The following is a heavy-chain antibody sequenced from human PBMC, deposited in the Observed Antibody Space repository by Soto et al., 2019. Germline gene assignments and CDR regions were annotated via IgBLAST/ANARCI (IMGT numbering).Heavy chain of an antibody. Sequence: QVQLVESGGGVVQPGRSLRLSCAASGFTFSSYAMHWVRQAPGKGLEWVAVISYDGSNKYYPXSVKGRFTISRANSKXXVXLQXNSLRAEDTAVYYCARDGGSGWYSGGFDYWGQGTLVTVSS. CDR1: GFTFSSYA. V-gene: IGHV3-30-3*01. CDR3: ARDGGSGWYSGGFDY. CDR2: ISYDGSNK. J-gene: IGHJ4*02. D-gene: IGHD6-19*01.